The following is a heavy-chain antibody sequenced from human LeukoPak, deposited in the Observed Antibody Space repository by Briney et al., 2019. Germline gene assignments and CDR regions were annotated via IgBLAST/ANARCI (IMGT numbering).Heavy chain of an antibody. CDR3: SKERPEEYYASGSYFDY. Sequence: GASLRLSSAASGFTFRSLVMHWVSQAPGRGLGWVAAISYVDGSNKYYADSVKGRFTISRDNSKYTVYLEMNSLRVEDTAMYYCSKERPEEYYASGSYFDYWGQGTLVTVSS. V-gene: IGHV3-30*04. D-gene: IGHD3-10*01. J-gene: IGHJ4*02. CDR2: ISYVDGSNK. CDR1: GFTFRSLV.